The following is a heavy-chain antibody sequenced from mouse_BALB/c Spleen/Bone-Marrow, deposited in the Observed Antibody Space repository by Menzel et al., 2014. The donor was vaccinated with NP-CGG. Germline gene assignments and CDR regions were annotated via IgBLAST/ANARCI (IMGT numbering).Heavy chain of an antibody. Sequence: VQLQQSGAELVKPGASVKLSCTASGFNIKDTYMHWVKQRPEQGLEWIGRIDPANGNTKYDPKFQGKATITADTSSNTAYLQLSSLTFEDTAVYYCASYYYGRYFDVWGAGTTVTVSS. V-gene: IGHV14-3*02. CDR2: IDPANGNT. CDR3: ASYYYGRYFDV. CDR1: GFNIKDTY. D-gene: IGHD1-1*01. J-gene: IGHJ1*01.